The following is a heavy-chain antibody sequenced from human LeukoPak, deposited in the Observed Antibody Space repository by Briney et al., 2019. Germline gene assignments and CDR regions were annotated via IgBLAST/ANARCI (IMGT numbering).Heavy chain of an antibody. J-gene: IGHJ4*02. CDR2: ISGSGGST. CDR1: GFTFSSYG. D-gene: IGHD3-22*01. V-gene: IGHV3-23*01. Sequence: PGGSLRLSCAASGFTFSSYGMSWVRQAPGKGLEWVSAISGSGGSTYYADSVKGRFTISRDNSKNTLYLQMNSLRAEDTAVYYCAKDPHYYDSSGYLRFDYWGQGTLVTVSS. CDR3: AKDPHYYDSSGYLRFDY.